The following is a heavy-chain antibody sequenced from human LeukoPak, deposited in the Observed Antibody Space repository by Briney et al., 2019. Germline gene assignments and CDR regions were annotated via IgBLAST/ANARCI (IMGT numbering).Heavy chain of an antibody. V-gene: IGHV4-59*01. D-gene: IGHD6-13*01. CDR3: ARETRLPGIAAAALDY. CDR1: GGSISSYY. J-gene: IGHJ4*02. CDR2: IYYSGST. Sequence: SETLPLTCTVSGGSISSYYWSWIRQPPGKGLEWIGYIYYSGSTNYNPSLKSRVTISVDTSKNQFSLKLSSVTAADTAVYYCARETRLPGIAAAALDYWGQGTLVTVSS.